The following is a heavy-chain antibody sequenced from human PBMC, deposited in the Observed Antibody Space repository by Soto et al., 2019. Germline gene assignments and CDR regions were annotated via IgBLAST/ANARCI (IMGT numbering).Heavy chain of an antibody. CDR3: ARDSGYCSGGSCYSAVEYFQH. J-gene: IGHJ1*01. CDR2: IWYDGSNK. CDR1: GFTFSSYG. V-gene: IGHV3-33*01. Sequence: GGSLRLSCAASGFTFSSYGMHWVRQAPGKGLEWVAVIWYDGSNKYYADSVKGRFTISRDNSKNTLYLQMNSLRAEDTAVYYCARDSGYCSGGSCYSAVEYFQHWGQGTLVTVSS. D-gene: IGHD2-15*01.